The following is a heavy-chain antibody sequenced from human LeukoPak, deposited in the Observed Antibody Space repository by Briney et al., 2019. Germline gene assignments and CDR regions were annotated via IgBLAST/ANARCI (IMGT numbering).Heavy chain of an antibody. D-gene: IGHD6-19*01. CDR3: ARESPSSGWFHAFDI. J-gene: IGHJ3*02. CDR1: GFTCSDYY. Sequence: GGSLRLSCAASGFTCSDYYMSWIRQARGKGGEGVSYISSSSSYTNYADSVKGRFTISRDNAKNSLYLQMDSLRAEDTAVYYCARESPSSGWFHAFDIWGQGTMVTVSS. CDR2: ISSSSSYT. V-gene: IGHV3-11*06.